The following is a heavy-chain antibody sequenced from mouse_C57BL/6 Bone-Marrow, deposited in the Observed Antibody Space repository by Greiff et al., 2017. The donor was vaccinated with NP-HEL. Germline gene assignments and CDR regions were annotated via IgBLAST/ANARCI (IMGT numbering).Heavy chain of an antibody. CDR1: GFTFSDYG. V-gene: IGHV5-17*01. CDR2: ISSGSSTI. J-gene: IGHJ4*01. D-gene: IGHD1-1*01. CDR3: ARLGYGSSYGAMDY. Sequence: EVMLVESGGGLVKPGGSLKLSCAASGFTFSDYGMHWVRQAPEKGLEWVAYISSGSSTIYYADTVKGRFTISRDNAKNTLFLQMTSLRSEDTAMYYCARLGYGSSYGAMDYWGQGTSVTVSS.